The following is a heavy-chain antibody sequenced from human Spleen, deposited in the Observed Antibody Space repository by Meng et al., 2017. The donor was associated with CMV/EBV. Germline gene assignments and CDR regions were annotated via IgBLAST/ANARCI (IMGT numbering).Heavy chain of an antibody. J-gene: IGHJ4*02. CDR2: ISYDGSNK. CDR3: ARDSEWELDSPSGYSIFDY. D-gene: IGHD1-26*01. Sequence: GESLKISCAASKFTFRDYYMSWIRQAPGKGLEWVAVISYDGSNKYYADSVKGRFTISRDNSKNTLYLQMNSLRAEDTAVYYCARDSEWELDSPSGYSIFDYWGQGTLVTVSS. CDR1: KFTFRDYY. V-gene: IGHV3-30*03.